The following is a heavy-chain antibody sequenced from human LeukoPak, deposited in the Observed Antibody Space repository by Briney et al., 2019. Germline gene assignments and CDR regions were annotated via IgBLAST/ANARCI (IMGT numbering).Heavy chain of an antibody. CDR1: GGSINSRTYY. CDR2: IYFSGST. Sequence: SETLSLTCTVSGGSINSRTYYWGWIRQPPGKGLEWIGSIYFSGSTYYNPSLKSRVTISVDTSKNQFSLKLSSVTAADTAVYYCARPSYSSGWDDYWGQGTLVTVSS. V-gene: IGHV4-39*01. J-gene: IGHJ4*02. CDR3: ARPSYSSGWDDY. D-gene: IGHD6-19*01.